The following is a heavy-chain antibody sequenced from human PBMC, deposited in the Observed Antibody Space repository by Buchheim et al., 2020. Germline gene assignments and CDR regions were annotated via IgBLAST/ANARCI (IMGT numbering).Heavy chain of an antibody. Sequence: QVQVVESGGGVVQPGRSLRLSCAASGFTFTSYAMHWVRQAPGKGLEWVAVISYDGSKIYYADSVKSRFTISRDNSKNTLYLQVNSLRAEDTSVYYCARDRAYLFWGRYYGMDVWGQGTT. CDR2: ISYDGSKI. CDR3: ARDRAYLFWGRYYGMDV. D-gene: IGHD3-10*02. CDR1: GFTFTSYA. V-gene: IGHV3-30-3*01. J-gene: IGHJ6*02.